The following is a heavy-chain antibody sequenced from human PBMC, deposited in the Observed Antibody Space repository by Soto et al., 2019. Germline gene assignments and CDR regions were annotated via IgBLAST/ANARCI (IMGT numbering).Heavy chain of an antibody. CDR1: GFTFSSYG. J-gene: IGHJ6*02. Sequence: GGSLRLSCAAYGFTFSSYGMHWVRPAPDKGLDWVAVISYAGRKKYYAESVKGRFTIYRDNSKNTLYLQMNSLRAEDTALYYCAKREGTHDYDFWSGYYRFYGMDVWGQGTTVTVSS. V-gene: IGHV3-30*18. CDR2: ISYAGRKK. CDR3: AKREGTHDYDFWSGYYRFYGMDV. D-gene: IGHD3-3*01.